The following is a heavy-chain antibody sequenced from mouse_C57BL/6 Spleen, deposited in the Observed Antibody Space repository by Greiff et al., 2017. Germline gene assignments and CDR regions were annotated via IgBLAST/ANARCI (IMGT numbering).Heavy chain of an antibody. V-gene: IGHV3-6*01. J-gene: IGHJ3*01. CDR2: ISYDGSN. CDR3: ARGSYGSSSFAY. Sequence: EVQLQQSGPGLVKPSQSLSLTCSVTGYSITSGYYWNWIRQFPGNKLEWMGYISYDGSNNYNPSLKNRISITRDTSKNQFFLKLNSVTTEDTATDYCARGSYGSSSFAYWGQGTLVTVSA. CDR1: GYSITSGYY. D-gene: IGHD1-1*01.